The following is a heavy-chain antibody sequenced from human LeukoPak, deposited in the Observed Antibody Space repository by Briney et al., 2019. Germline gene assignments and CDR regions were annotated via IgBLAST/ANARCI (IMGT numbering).Heavy chain of an antibody. CDR1: GYTFTSCG. D-gene: IGHD3-22*01. V-gene: IGHV1-18*01. CDR3: ARGNSEYYYDSSGYSPFDY. Sequence: GASVKVSCKASGYTFTSCGISWVRQAPGQGLEWMGWISAYNGNTNYAQKLQGRVTMTTDTSTSTAYMELSSLRSEDTAVYYCARGNSEYYYDSSGYSPFDYWGQGTLVTVSS. CDR2: ISAYNGNT. J-gene: IGHJ4*02.